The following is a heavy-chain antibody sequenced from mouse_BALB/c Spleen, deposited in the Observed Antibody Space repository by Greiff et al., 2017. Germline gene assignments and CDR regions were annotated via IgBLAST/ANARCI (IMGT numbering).Heavy chain of an antibody. D-gene: IGHD1-1*01. CDR2: INPSNGRT. CDR1: GYTFTSYW. Sequence: VQLQQPGAELVKPGASVKLSCKASGYTFTSYWMHWVKQRPGQGLEWIGEINPSNGRTNYNEKFKSKATRTVDKSSSTAYMQLSSLTSEDSAVYYCAYVYGGAMDYWGQGTSVTVSS. J-gene: IGHJ4*01. V-gene: IGHV1S81*02. CDR3: AYVYGGAMDY.